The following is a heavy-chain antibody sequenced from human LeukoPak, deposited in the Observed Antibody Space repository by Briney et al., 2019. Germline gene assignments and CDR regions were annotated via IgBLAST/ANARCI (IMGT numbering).Heavy chain of an antibody. CDR1: GGSISSGSYY. D-gene: IGHD1-26*01. Sequence: SQTLSLTCTVSGGSISSGSYYWSWIRQPAGKGLEWIGRIYTSGSTNYNPSLKSRVTISVDTSKNQFSLKLSSVTAADTAVYYCARDLGGSYYGDVFDIWGQGTMVTVSS. CDR2: IYTSGST. V-gene: IGHV4-61*02. J-gene: IGHJ3*02. CDR3: ARDLGGSYYGDVFDI.